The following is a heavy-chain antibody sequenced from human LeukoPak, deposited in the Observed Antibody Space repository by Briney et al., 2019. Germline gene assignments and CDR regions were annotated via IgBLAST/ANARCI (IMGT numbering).Heavy chain of an antibody. V-gene: IGHV4-30-2*01. CDR3: ARVRSSSWYRADY. CDR2: IYHSGST. J-gene: IGHJ4*02. CDR1: GGSISSGGYS. D-gene: IGHD6-13*01. Sequence: PSETLSLTCAVSGGSISSGGYSWSWIRQPPGKGLEWIGYIYHSGSTYYNPSLKSRVTISVDTSKNQFSLKLSSVTAADTAVYYCARVRSSSWYRADYWGQGTLVTVSS.